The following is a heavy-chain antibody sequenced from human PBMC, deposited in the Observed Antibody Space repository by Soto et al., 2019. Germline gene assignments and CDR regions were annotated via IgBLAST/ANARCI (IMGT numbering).Heavy chain of an antibody. D-gene: IGHD2-2*01. CDR2: IKQDGSEK. CDR1: GFTFSRYW. J-gene: IGHJ1*01. V-gene: IGHV3-7*03. Sequence: PGGSLRLSCAASGFTFSRYWMSWVRQAPGKGLEWLVNIKQDGSEKHYVDSVKGRFTISRDNSDNTLHLQMNSLRDDDTAIYYCAKRRLNTITSLSDFWGQGVQVTVSS. CDR3: AKRRLNTITSLSDF.